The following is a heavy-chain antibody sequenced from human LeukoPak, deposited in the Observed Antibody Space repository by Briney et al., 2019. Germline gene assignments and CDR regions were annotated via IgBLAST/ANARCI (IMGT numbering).Heavy chain of an antibody. J-gene: IGHJ4*02. CDR3: AGHPDYGDYDLTRPYDY. V-gene: IGHV1-69*04. CDR2: IIPTLAIA. CDR1: GGSFSSYV. Sequence: ASVKVSCKASGGSFSSYVINWVRQAHGQGLEWMGRIIPTLAIANYAQKFQGRVTITADKSTSTAYMELSGLRSEDTAVYYCAGHPDYGDYDLTRPYDYWGQGTLVTVSS. D-gene: IGHD4-17*01.